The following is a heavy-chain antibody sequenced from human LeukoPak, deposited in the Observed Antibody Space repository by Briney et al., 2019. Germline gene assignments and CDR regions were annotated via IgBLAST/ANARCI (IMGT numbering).Heavy chain of an antibody. V-gene: IGHV1-2*02. Sequence: WASVKVSCRASGYTFTGYYMHWVRQAPGQGLEWMGWINPNSGGTNYAQKFQGRVTMTRDTSISTAYMELSRLRSDDTAVYYCARDGPTSTVTWYYYYGMDVWGQGTTVTVSS. CDR1: GYTFTGYY. CDR3: ARDGPTSTVTWYYYYGMDV. CDR2: INPNSGGT. D-gene: IGHD4-17*01. J-gene: IGHJ6*02.